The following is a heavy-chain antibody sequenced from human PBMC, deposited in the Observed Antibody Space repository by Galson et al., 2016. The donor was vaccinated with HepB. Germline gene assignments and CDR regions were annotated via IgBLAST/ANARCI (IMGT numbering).Heavy chain of an antibody. D-gene: IGHD2-21*01. CDR1: GGTFSNYG. V-gene: IGHV1-69*06. Sequence: SVKVSCKASGGTFSNYGISWVRQAPGQRLEWMGDISPLFGTANYAQHFEGRVTINADISTSTVYIELSSLRFQDTAIYYCARDIRYAFDIWGQGTMVTVSS. CDR3: ARDIRYAFDI. CDR2: ISPLFGTA. J-gene: IGHJ3*02.